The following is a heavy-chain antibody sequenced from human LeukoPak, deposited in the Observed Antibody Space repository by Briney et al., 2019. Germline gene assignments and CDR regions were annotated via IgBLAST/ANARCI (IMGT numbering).Heavy chain of an antibody. CDR1: GFTFSSYA. CDR2: ISGSGGSR. J-gene: IGHJ4*02. D-gene: IGHD3-9*01. CDR3: AKGWNYDILTGYYTETKDFYFDY. V-gene: IGHV3-23*01. Sequence: GGSLRLSCAASGFTFSSYAMSWVREAPGKGLEWVSAISGSGGSRKYADSVKGRFTISRDNSKSTLFLQMNSLRAEDTAVYYCAKGWNYDILTGYYTETKDFYFDYWGQGTLVTVSS.